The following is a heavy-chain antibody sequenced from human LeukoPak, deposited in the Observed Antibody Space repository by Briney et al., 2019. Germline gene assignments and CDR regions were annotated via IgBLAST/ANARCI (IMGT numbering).Heavy chain of an antibody. V-gene: IGHV3-74*01. D-gene: IGHD3-22*01. Sequence: SGGSLRLSCAASGFTFSRSWMHWVRQAPGKGLVWVSRIYSDGTGTFYADSVRGRFTISRDNAKNTLYLQMNSLRAEDTAVYYCARAFGSSGYYYSFDYWGRGTLVTVSS. J-gene: IGHJ4*02. CDR3: ARAFGSSGYYYSFDY. CDR1: GFTFSRSW. CDR2: IYSDGTGT.